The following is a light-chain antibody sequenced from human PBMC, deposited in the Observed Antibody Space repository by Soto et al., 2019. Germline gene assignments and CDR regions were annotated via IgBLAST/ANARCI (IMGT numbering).Light chain of an antibody. J-gene: IGKJ1*01. Sequence: DIQMTQSPSSLSASVGDRVTITCRASQYIRSYLNWYQQKPGKAPQLLIYATSRFQTGVPSRFSASGSGTDFSLVISDLQPEDSATYNCQQGYSSGWTSGRGTKVEI. CDR3: QQGYSSGWT. V-gene: IGKV1-39*01. CDR2: ATS. CDR1: QYIRSY.